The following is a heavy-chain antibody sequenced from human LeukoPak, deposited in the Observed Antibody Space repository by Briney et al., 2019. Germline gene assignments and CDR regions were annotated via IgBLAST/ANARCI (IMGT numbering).Heavy chain of an antibody. CDR3: ARGYQLPSYYYYYMNG. CDR1: GGTFSSYT. CDR2: IIPIRGIA. V-gene: IGHV1-69*02. Sequence: SVKVSCKASGGTFSSYTISWVRQAPGQGLEWMGTIIPIRGIANYAQKFQGRVTITTDKSTSTAYMELSSLRSEDTAVYYCARGYQLPSYYYYYMNGAGKGTTVTAS. J-gene: IGHJ6*03. D-gene: IGHD2-2*01.